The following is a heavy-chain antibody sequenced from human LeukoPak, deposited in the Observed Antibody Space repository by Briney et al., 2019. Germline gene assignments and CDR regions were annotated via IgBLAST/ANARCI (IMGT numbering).Heavy chain of an antibody. J-gene: IGHJ4*02. CDR3: ARGGGGNFDY. V-gene: IGHV3-7*04. D-gene: IGHD3-16*01. Sequence: GSLRLSCAASGFIFSEYWMNWVRQAPGKGLEWVTNIKQDGSEKYYVDSVKGRFTISRDNAKNSLYLQMNSLRAEDTAVYYCARGGGGNFDYWGQGTLVTVSS. CDR1: GFIFSEYW. CDR2: IKQDGSEK.